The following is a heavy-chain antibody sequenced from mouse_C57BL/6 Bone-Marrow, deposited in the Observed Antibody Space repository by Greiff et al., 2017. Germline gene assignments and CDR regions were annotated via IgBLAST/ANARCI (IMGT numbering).Heavy chain of an antibody. CDR1: GFTFSNYW. D-gene: IGHD1-1*01. CDR2: IRLKSDNYAT. CDR3: TGYGSSQAWFAY. Sequence: EVKLMESGGGLVQPGGSMKLSCVASGFTFSNYWMNWVRQSPEKGLEWVAQIRLKSDNYATHYAESVKGRFTISRDDSKSSVYLQMNNLRAEDTGIYYWTGYGSSQAWFAYWGQGTLVTVSA. V-gene: IGHV6-3*01. J-gene: IGHJ3*01.